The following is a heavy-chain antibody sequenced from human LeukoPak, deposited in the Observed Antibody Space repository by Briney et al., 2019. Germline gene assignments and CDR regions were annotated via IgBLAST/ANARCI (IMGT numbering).Heavy chain of an antibody. CDR2: IIPIFGTA. CDR3: ARGTYYYDSSGYSFDY. CDR1: GYTLTELS. J-gene: IGHJ4*02. V-gene: IGHV1-69*13. D-gene: IGHD3-22*01. Sequence: SVKVSCKVSGYTLTELSMHWVRQAPGKGLEWMGGIIPIFGTANYAQKFQGRVTITADESTSTAYMELSSLRSEDTAVYYCARGTYYYDSSGYSFDYWGQGTLVTVSS.